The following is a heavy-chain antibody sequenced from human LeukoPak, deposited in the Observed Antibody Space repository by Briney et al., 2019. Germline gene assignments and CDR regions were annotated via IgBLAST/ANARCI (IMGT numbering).Heavy chain of an antibody. CDR2: FDPEDGET. J-gene: IGHJ4*02. Sequence: ASVKVSCKVSGYTLTELSMHWVRQAPGKGLERMGGFDPEDGETIYAQKFQGRVTMTEDTSTDTAYMELSSLRSEDTAVYYCATDEAGAVAGHFDYWGQGTLVTVSS. V-gene: IGHV1-24*01. CDR3: ATDEAGAVAGHFDY. CDR1: GYTLTELS. D-gene: IGHD6-19*01.